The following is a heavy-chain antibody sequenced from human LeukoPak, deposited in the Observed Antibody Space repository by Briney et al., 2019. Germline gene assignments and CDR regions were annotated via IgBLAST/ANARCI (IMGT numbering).Heavy chain of an antibody. CDR2: ISGSGGST. CDR3: AKDLELLRVRSPRGGLNDAFDI. D-gene: IGHD1-26*01. CDR1: GFTFSSYA. J-gene: IGHJ3*02. Sequence: GGSLRLSCAASGFTFSSYAMSWVRQAPGKGLEWVSAISGSGGSTYYADSVKGRFTISRDNSKNMLYLQMNSLRAEDTAVYYCAKDLELLRVRSPRGGLNDAFDIWGQGTMVTVSS. V-gene: IGHV3-23*01.